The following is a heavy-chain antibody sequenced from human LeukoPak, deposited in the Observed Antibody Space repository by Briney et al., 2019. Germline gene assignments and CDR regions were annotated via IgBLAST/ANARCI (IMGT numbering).Heavy chain of an antibody. Sequence: GGSLRLSCAAPGFTFSNAWMSWGRQAPGKGLEWGGRIKSKTDGGTTDYAAPVKGRFTISRDDSKTTLYLQMTSLKTEDTAVYYCTTIRSYYYYYMDVWGKGTTVTISS. CDR3: TTIRSYYYYYMDV. CDR2: IKSKTDGGTT. CDR1: GFTFSNAW. V-gene: IGHV3-15*01. J-gene: IGHJ6*03.